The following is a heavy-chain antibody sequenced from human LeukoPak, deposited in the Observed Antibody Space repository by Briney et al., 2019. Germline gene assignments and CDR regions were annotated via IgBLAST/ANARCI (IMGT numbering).Heavy chain of an antibody. CDR2: INPNSGGT. CDR1: GYSFTGYQ. D-gene: IGHD5-12*01. CDR3: ARAPSGYDPGDY. Sequence: ASVKVSCKASGYSFTGYQMHWVRQAPGQGLEWMGWINPNSGGTNYAQKFQGRVTMTRDTSISTAYMELSRLRSDDTAVYYCARAPSGYDPGDYWGQGTLVTVSS. J-gene: IGHJ4*02. V-gene: IGHV1-2*02.